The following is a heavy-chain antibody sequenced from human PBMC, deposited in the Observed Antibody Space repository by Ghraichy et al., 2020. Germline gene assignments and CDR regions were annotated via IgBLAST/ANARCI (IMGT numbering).Heavy chain of an antibody. D-gene: IGHD2-2*01. CDR1: GYTFTGYY. J-gene: IGHJ5*02. CDR2: INPNSGGT. V-gene: IGHV1-2*02. Sequence: ASVKVSCKASGYTFTGYYMHWVRQAPGQGLEWMGWINPNSGGTNYAQKFQGRVTMTRDTSISTAYMELSRLRSDDTAVYYCARGAWDIVVVPAAMAVGKTYNWFDPWGQGTLVTVSS. CDR3: ARGAWDIVVVPAAMAVGKTYNWFDP.